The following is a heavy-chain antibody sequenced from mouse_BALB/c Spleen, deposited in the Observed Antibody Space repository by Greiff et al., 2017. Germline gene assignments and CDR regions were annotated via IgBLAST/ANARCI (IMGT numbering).Heavy chain of an antibody. V-gene: IGHV1-4*02. CDR3: ARSNGYDYYAMDY. CDR2: INPSSGYT. Sequence: VQLQESAAELARPGASVKMSCKASGYTFTSYTMHWVKQRPGQGLEWIGYINPSSGYTEYNQKFKDKTTLTADKSSSTAYMQLSSLTSEDSAVYYCARSNGYDYYAMDYWGQGTSVTVSS. J-gene: IGHJ4*01. CDR1: GYTFTSYT. D-gene: IGHD1-2*01.